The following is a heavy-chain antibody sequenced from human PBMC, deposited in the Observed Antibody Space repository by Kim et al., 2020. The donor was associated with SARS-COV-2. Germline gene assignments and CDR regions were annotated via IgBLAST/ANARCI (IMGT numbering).Heavy chain of an antibody. CDR2: ISSSSSHI. CDR1: GFTFSSYS. D-gene: IGHD3-10*01. J-gene: IGHJ4*02. CDR3: ARDYDMVRGVRPGFDY. Sequence: GGSLRLSCAASGFTFSSYSMNWVRQAPGKGLEWVSSISSSSSHIYYADSVKGRFTISRDNAKNSLYLQMNSLRAEDTAVYYCARDYDMVRGVRPGFDYWGQGTLVTVSS. V-gene: IGHV3-21*01.